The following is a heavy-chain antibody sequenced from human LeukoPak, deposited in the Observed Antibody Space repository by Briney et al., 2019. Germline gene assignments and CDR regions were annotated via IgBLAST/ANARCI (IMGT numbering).Heavy chain of an antibody. CDR1: GGSISSYY. Sequence: PSETLSLTCTVSGGSISSYYWSWIRQPPGKGLEWIGYIYYSGSTNYNPSLKSRVTISVDTSKNQFSLKLSSVTAADTAVYYCARSVRLRDKYHFDYWGQGTLVTVSS. J-gene: IGHJ4*02. CDR3: ARSVRLRDKYHFDY. CDR2: IYYSGST. D-gene: IGHD5-12*01. V-gene: IGHV4-59*08.